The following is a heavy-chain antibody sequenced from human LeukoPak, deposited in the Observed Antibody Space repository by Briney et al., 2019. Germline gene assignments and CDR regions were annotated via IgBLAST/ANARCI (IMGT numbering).Heavy chain of an antibody. CDR3: ARGPTLGWELLGSYAFDI. D-gene: IGHD1-26*01. CDR1: GYTFTSYY. J-gene: IGHJ3*02. V-gene: IGHV1-46*01. CDR2: INPSGGST. Sequence: ASVKVSCKASGYTFTSYYMHWVRQAPGQGLEWMGIINPSGGSTSYAQKFQGRVTMTRDTSTSTVYMELSSLRSEDTAVYYCARGPTLGWELLGSYAFDIWGQGTMVTVSS.